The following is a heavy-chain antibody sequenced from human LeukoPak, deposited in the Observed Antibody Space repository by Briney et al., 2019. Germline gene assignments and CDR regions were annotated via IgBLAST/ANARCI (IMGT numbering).Heavy chain of an antibody. Sequence: GGSLRLSCAASGFTFSSYSMNWVRQAPGKGLEWVSSISSSGSYIYYADSVKGRFTISRDKAKNSLYLQMNSLRAEDTAVYYCAREVGYGDYGTEYFDYWGQGTLVTVSS. J-gene: IGHJ4*02. CDR2: ISSSGSYI. CDR3: AREVGYGDYGTEYFDY. D-gene: IGHD4-17*01. CDR1: GFTFSSYS. V-gene: IGHV3-21*01.